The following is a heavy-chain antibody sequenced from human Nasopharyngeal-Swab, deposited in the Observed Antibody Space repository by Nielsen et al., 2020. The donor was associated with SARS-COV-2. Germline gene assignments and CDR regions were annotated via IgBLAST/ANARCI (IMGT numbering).Heavy chain of an antibody. V-gene: IGHV3-73*01. CDR3: TTDYYFDY. Sequence: EALKTSCAASGFVFSGSAIHWVRQASGKGLEWVGRIGDKAHNYATTYAASVKGRFTISRDDSKNTAFLQMDSLNTEDTALYYCTTDYYFDYWGQGTLVTVSS. CDR1: GFVFSGSA. J-gene: IGHJ4*02. CDR2: IGDKAHNYAT. D-gene: IGHD4/OR15-4a*01.